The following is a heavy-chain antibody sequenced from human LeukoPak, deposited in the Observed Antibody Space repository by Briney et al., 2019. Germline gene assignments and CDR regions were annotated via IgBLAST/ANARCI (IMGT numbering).Heavy chain of an antibody. V-gene: IGHV3-48*04. Sequence: GGSLRLSCAASGFTSSSYSMSWIRQAPGKGLEWVSYISSSGSTIYYADSVKGRFTISRDNAKNSLYLQMNSLRAEDTAVYYCARDRYFDSSAYLDAFDIWGQGTMVTVSS. J-gene: IGHJ3*02. D-gene: IGHD3-22*01. CDR1: GFTSSSYS. CDR2: ISSSGSTI. CDR3: ARDRYFDSSAYLDAFDI.